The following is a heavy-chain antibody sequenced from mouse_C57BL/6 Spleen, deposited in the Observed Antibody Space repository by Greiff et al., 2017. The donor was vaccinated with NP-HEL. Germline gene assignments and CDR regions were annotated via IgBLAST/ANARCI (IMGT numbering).Heavy chain of an antibody. CDR2: FYPGSGSI. J-gene: IGHJ2*01. CDR3: ARHEEETYSNNAWYFDY. V-gene: IGHV1-62-2*01. CDR1: GYTFTEYT. D-gene: IGHD2-5*01. Sequence: QVQLQQSGAELVKPGASVKLSCKASGYTFTEYTIHWVKQRSGQGLEWIGWFYPGSGSIKYNEKFKDKATLTADKSSSTVYMELSRLTSEDSAVYFCARHEEETYSNNAWYFDYWGQGTTLTVSS.